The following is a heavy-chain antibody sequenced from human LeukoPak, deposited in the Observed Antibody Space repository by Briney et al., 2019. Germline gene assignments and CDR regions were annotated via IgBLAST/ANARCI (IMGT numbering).Heavy chain of an antibody. CDR1: GGSISSGGYS. J-gene: IGHJ6*03. Sequence: PSETLSLTCAVSGGSISSGGYSWNWIRQPPGKGLEWIGYIYFSGTTSYNPSLKSQVSISRDTSKNQFFLKLTSVTAADTAVYYCARGVTGTTYFWSDYYYMDVWGKGTTVTISS. CDR3: ARGVTGTTYFWSDYYYMDV. V-gene: IGHV4-30-4*07. CDR2: IYFSGTT. D-gene: IGHD1-1*01.